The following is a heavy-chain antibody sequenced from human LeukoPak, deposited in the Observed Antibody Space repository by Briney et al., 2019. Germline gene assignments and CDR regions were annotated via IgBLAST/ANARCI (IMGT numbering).Heavy chain of an antibody. J-gene: IGHJ4*02. V-gene: IGHV3-7*01. Sequence: QPGGSLRLSCAASGFTFSSYWMSWVRQAPGKGLEWVANIKQDGSEKYYVDSVKGRFTISRDNAKNSLCLQMNSLRAEDTAVYYCARTLYYYDSSGYGGIGYWGQGTLVTVSS. D-gene: IGHD3-22*01. CDR3: ARTLYYYDSSGYGGIGY. CDR1: GFTFSSYW. CDR2: IKQDGSEK.